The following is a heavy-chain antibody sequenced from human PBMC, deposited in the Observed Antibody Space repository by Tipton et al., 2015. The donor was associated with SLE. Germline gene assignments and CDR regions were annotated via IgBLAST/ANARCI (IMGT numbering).Heavy chain of an antibody. J-gene: IGHJ4*02. D-gene: IGHD6-19*01. CDR3: ASWAVAGRGDY. CDR1: GGSISSHY. V-gene: IGHV4-34*01. Sequence: TLSLTCTVSGGSISSHYWSWIRQPPGKGLEWIGEINHSGSTNYNPSLKSRVTISVDTSKNQFSLKLSSVTAADTAVYYCASWAVAGRGDYWGQGPLVPVSS. CDR2: INHSGST.